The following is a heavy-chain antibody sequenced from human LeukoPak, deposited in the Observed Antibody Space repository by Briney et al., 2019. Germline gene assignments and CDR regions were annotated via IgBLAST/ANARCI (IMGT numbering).Heavy chain of an antibody. CDR1: GGSISTSY. Sequence: PSETLSLTCTVSGGSISTSYWSWIRQPPGKGLEWIGYIFYSGSTDSNPSLKSRVTISVDMSTNQVSLKLRSVTAADTAVYYCARDPARNLGSGHLDWYLDLWGRGTLVTVSP. D-gene: IGHD3-22*01. J-gene: IGHJ2*01. CDR3: ARDPARNLGSGHLDWYLDL. CDR2: IFYSGST. V-gene: IGHV4-59*12.